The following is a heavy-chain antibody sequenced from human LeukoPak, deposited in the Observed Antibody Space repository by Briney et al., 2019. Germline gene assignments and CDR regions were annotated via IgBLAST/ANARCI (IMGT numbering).Heavy chain of an antibody. CDR3: ARSTLATTGTY. J-gene: IGHJ4*02. CDR2: ISTSGTTI. CDR1: GFTFNSYE. V-gene: IGHV3-48*03. Sequence: PGGSLRLSCAAFGFTFNSYEMNWVRQAPGKGLEWVSYISTSGTTIYYADSVKGRFTISRDNAKNSLYLQMNSLRAEDTAVYYCARSTLATTGTYWGQGTLVTVSS. D-gene: IGHD2-8*02.